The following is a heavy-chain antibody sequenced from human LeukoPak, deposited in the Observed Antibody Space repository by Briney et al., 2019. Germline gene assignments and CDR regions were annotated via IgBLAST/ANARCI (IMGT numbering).Heavy chain of an antibody. V-gene: IGHV3-74*01. Sequence: GGSLRLSCAASGFTFSYFWMHWFRQTPGKGLVWVSCINTDGSYSSYADSVKGRFTISRDNVRNTLYLQMNSLRAEDTAVYYCARGSRLAGDAYWGQGTLVTVSS. J-gene: IGHJ4*02. CDR2: INTDGSYS. D-gene: IGHD3-16*01. CDR3: ARGSRLAGDAY. CDR1: GFTFSYFW.